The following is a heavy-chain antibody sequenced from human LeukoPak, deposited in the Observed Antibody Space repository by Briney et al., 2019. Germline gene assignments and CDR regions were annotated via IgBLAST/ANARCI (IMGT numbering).Heavy chain of an antibody. V-gene: IGHV1-69*04. J-gene: IGHJ4*02. CDR3: ARASHYYDSSGYPIDY. CDR1: GGTFSSYA. D-gene: IGHD3-22*01. Sequence: ASVKVSCKASGGTFSSYAISWVRQAPGQGLEWMGRIIPILGIANYAQKFQGRVTITADKSTSTAYMELSSLRSEDTAVYYCARASHYYDSSGYPIDYWGQGTLVTVSS. CDR2: IIPILGIA.